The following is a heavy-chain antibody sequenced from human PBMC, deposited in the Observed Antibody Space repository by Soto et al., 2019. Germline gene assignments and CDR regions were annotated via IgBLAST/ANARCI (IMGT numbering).Heavy chain of an antibody. D-gene: IGHD3-22*01. CDR1: GGTFSSYA. CDR2: IIPIFGTA. J-gene: IGHJ3*02. Sequence: SVKVSCKASGGTFSSYAISWVRQAPGQGLEWMGGIIPIFGTANYAQKFQGRVTITADESTSTAYMELSSLRSEDTAVYYCATLLSGYYYDSSGYWYAFDIWGRGTMVPVAS. CDR3: ATLLSGYYYDSSGYWYAFDI. V-gene: IGHV1-69*13.